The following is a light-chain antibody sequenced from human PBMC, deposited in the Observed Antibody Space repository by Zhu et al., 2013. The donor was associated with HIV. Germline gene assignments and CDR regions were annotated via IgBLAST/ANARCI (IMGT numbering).Light chain of an antibody. Sequence: QSVLTQPPSVSGASGQRVTISCTGSRSNIGAGYDVHWYQQLPGTAPKLLIYGNSNRPSGVPDRFSGSKSGTSATLGITGLQTGDEGDYYCGTWDSSLSAGVFGGGTKLTVL. CDR1: RSNIGAGYD. CDR3: GTWDSSLSAGV. CDR2: GNS. V-gene: IGLV1-40*01. J-gene: IGLJ3*02.